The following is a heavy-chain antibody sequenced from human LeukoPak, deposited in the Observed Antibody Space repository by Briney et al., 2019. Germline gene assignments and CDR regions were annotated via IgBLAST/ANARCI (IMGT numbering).Heavy chain of an antibody. D-gene: IGHD2-15*01. CDR2: MSSSGSTI. CDR1: GFTFRSYE. J-gene: IGHJ5*02. Sequence: GGSLRLSCAASGFTFRSYEMNWVRQAPGKGLEWVSYMSSSGSTIYYADSVKGRFTISRDNAKNSLYLQMNSLRAEDTAVYYCARDRCSGGSCYSAKGFDPWGQGTLVTVSS. CDR3: ARDRCSGGSCYSAKGFDP. V-gene: IGHV3-48*03.